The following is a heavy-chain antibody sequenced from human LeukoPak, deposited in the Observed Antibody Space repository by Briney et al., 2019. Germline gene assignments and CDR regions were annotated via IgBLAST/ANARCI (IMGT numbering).Heavy chain of an antibody. D-gene: IGHD3-22*01. V-gene: IGHV3-21*01. J-gene: IGHJ4*02. CDR2: IGRTSTDK. CDR1: GFTFNTYT. CDR3: VGGDSRDY. Sequence: PGGSLRLSCAASGFTFNTYTMNWVRQAPGKGLGWVSSIGRTSTDKYFADSVRGRFTISRDNAENSLYVQMTSLRAGDTAVYYCVGGDSRDYWGQGTLVTVSS.